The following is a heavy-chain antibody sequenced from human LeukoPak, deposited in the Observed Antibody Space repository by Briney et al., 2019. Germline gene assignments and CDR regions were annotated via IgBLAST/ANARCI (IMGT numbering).Heavy chain of an antibody. V-gene: IGHV1-8*01. CDR3: ARVDLGGYYYAYYYYGMDV. J-gene: IGHJ6*02. D-gene: IGHD3-22*01. CDR1: GYTFTSYD. Sequence: ASVKVSCKASGYTFTSYDINWVRQATGQGLEWMGWMNPNSGNTGYAQKFQGRVTMTRNTSISTAYMELSSLRSEDTAVYCCARVDLGGYYYAYYYYGMDVWGQGTTVTVSS. CDR2: MNPNSGNT.